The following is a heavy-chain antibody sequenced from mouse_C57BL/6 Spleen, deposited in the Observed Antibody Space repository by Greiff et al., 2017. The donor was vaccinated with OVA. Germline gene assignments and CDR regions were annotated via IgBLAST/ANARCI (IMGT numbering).Heavy chain of an antibody. CDR2: IDPSGSST. J-gene: IGHJ4*01. CDR1: GYTFTSYW. Sequence: QVQLQQPGAELVKPGASVKLSCKASGYTFTSYWMQWVKQRPGQGLEWIGEIDPSGSSTNYNEKFKGKATLTVDTSSSTAYMQLSSLTSEDSAVYYCARSQAAYAMDYWGQGTSVTVSA. V-gene: IGHV1-50*01. CDR3: ARSQAAYAMDY. D-gene: IGHD3-2*02.